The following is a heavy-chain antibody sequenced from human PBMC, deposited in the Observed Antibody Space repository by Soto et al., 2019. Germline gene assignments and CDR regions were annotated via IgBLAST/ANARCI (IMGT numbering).Heavy chain of an antibody. CDR3: AKEGYCTGAGCPIGSHFDY. J-gene: IGHJ4*02. V-gene: IGHV3-30*18. D-gene: IGHD2-8*02. CDR1: GFTFHRYG. CDR2: IIYDGSRQ. Sequence: QVQLVESGGGVVQPGRSLRLSCAASGFTFHRYGLHWVRQAPGKGLEWVAVIIYDGSRQYYADSVKGRFTVSRDNSNNALYLQMNSLGAEDTAVYYCAKEGYCTGAGCPIGSHFDYWGQGARVTVSS.